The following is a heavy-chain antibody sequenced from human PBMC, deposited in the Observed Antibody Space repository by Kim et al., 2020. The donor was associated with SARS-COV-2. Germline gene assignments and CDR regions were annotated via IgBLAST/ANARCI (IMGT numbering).Heavy chain of an antibody. Sequence: GGSLRRSCAASGFTFSDYYMSWIRQAPGKGLEWVSYISSSGSTIYYADSVKGRFTISRDNAKNSLYLQMNSLRAEDTAVYYCARDSIYYDILTGYTCFDYWGQGTLVTVSS. CDR3: ARDSIYYDILTGYTCFDY. CDR1: GFTFSDYY. J-gene: IGHJ4*02. CDR2: ISSSGSTI. D-gene: IGHD3-9*01. V-gene: IGHV3-11*04.